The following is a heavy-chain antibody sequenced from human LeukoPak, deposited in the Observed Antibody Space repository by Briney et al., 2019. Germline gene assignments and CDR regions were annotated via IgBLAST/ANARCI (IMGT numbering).Heavy chain of an antibody. J-gene: IGHJ4*02. CDR3: ARGPGESRGWSDFDY. V-gene: IGHV4-34*01. CDR2: INHSGST. D-gene: IGHD6-19*01. CDR1: GGSVSGYY. Sequence: PSETLSLTCAVYGGSVSGYYWGWISQPPGKGLEWIGEINHSGSTNYNPSLKSRVTISVDTSKNQFSLKLSSVTAADTAVYYCARGPGESRGWSDFDYWGQGTLVTVSS.